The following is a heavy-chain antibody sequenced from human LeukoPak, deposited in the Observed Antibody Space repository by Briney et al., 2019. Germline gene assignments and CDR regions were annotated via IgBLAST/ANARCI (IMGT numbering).Heavy chain of an antibody. CDR2: INPSGGST. Sequence: GASVRVSCKASGYTFTSYYMHWVRQAPGQGLEWMGIINPSGGSTSYAQKFQGRVTMTRDTSTSTVYMELSSLRSEDTAVYYCARVGYSGYDFDYWGQGTLVTVSS. D-gene: IGHD5-12*01. J-gene: IGHJ4*02. V-gene: IGHV1-46*01. CDR1: GYTFTSYY. CDR3: ARVGYSGYDFDY.